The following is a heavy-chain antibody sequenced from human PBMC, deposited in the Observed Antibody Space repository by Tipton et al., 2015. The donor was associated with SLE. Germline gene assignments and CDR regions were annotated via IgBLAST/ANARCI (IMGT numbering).Heavy chain of an antibody. CDR1: GFTFSSYA. J-gene: IGHJ4*02. CDR3: ARDVGAVAGFFDY. Sequence: GSLRLSCAASGFTFSSYAMSWVRQAPGKGLEWVANIKQDGSEKYYVDSVKGRFTISRDNAKNSLYLQMNSLRAEDTAVYYCARDVGAVAGFFDYWGQGTLVTVSS. D-gene: IGHD6-19*01. V-gene: IGHV3-7*01. CDR2: IKQDGSEK.